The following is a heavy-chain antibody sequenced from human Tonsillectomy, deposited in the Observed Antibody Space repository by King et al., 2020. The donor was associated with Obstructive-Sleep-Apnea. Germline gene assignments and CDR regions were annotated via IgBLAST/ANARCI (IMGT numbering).Heavy chain of an antibody. V-gene: IGHV4-31*03. CDR3: ARDPQYGSGSPSYYFDY. CDR2: IYYSVST. J-gene: IGHJ4*02. D-gene: IGHD3-10*01. Sequence: VQLQESGPGLVKPSQTLSLTFTVSCVSISSVCYYWSWIRQHPGKGLEWIGYIYYSVSTYYNPSLKSRVTISVDTSKNQFSLKLSSVTAADTAVYYCARDPQYGSGSPSYYFDYWGQGTLVTVSS. CDR1: CVSISSVCYY.